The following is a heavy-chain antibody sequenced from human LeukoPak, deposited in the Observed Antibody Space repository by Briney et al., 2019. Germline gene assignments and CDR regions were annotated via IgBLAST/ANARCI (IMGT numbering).Heavy chain of an antibody. V-gene: IGHV4-38-2*02. J-gene: IGHJ4*02. CDR1: GYSISSGYY. D-gene: IGHD3-16*02. Sequence: SETLSLTCTVSGYSISSGYYWGWIRQPPGKGLEWIGSIYHSGSTYYNPSLKSRVTISVDTSKNQFSLKLSSVTAADTAVYYCAKDPLFYDYVWGSYRQEYYFDYWGQGTLVTVSS. CDR3: AKDPLFYDYVWGSYRQEYYFDY. CDR2: IYHSGST.